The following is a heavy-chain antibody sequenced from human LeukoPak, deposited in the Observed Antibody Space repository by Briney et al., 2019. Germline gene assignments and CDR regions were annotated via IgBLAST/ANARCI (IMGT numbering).Heavy chain of an antibody. V-gene: IGHV1-2*06. CDR1: GYTFTCYY. CDR3: ARGELVGLGATSAGWFDP. CDR2: INPNSGGT. Sequence: ASVKVSCKASGYTFTCYYMHWVRQAPGQGLEWMGRINPNSGGTNYAQKFQGRVTMTRDTSISTAYMELSRLRSDDTTVYYCARGELVGLGATSAGWFDPWGQGTLVTVSS. D-gene: IGHD1-26*01. J-gene: IGHJ5*02.